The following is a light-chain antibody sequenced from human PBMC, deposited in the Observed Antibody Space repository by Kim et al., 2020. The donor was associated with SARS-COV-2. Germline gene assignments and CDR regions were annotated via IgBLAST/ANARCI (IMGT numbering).Light chain of an antibody. V-gene: IGLV3-1*01. CDR1: KLGDKY. CDR3: QAWDSTWV. CDR2: QDS. Sequence: SYELTQPPSVSVSPGQTASITCSGDKLGDKYACWYQQKPGQSPVLVIYQDSKRPSGIPERFSGSNSGNTATLTISGTQAMDEADYYCQAWDSTWVFGGGTQLTDL. J-gene: IGLJ3*02.